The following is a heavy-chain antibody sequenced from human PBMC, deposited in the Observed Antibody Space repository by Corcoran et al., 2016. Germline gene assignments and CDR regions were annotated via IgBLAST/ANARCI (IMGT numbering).Heavy chain of an antibody. V-gene: IGHV4-34*01. J-gene: IGHJ6*02. CDR3: ARSRQVRGVTYDYGMDV. D-gene: IGHD3-10*01. CDR2: INHSGRT. Sequence: QVQLQQWGAGLLKPSETLSLTCAVYGGSFSGYYWSWIRQPPGKGLEWIGEINHSGRTNYNPSLKSRVTISVDTSKNQFSLKLSSVTAADTAVYYCARSRQVRGVTYDYGMDVWGQGTTVTVSS. CDR1: GGSFSGYY.